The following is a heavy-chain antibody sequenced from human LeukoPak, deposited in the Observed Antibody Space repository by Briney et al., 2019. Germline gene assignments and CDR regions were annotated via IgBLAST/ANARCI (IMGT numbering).Heavy chain of an antibody. Sequence: GASVKVSCKASGYTFTSYGISWVRQAPGQGLEWMGWISAYNGNTNYAQKLQGRVTITADESTSTAYMELSSLRSEDTAVYYCARGGLYCSGGSCLRFDPWGQGTLVTVSS. CDR1: GYTFTSYG. V-gene: IGHV1-18*01. J-gene: IGHJ5*02. D-gene: IGHD2-15*01. CDR3: ARGGLYCSGGSCLRFDP. CDR2: ISAYNGNT.